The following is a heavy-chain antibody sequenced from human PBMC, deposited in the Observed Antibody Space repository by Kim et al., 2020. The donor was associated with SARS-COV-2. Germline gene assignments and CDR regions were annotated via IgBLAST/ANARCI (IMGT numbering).Heavy chain of an antibody. J-gene: IGHJ4*02. CDR1: GDSVSSNSAT. Sequence: SQTLSLTCAISGDSVSSNSATWNWIRQSPSRGLEWLGRTYYRSKWYNDYPVSVKSRITINPDTSKNQFSLQLNSVTPEDTAVYYCARGANSGWAKGYYFDYWGQGTLVTVSS. CDR3: ARGANSGWAKGYYFDY. D-gene: IGHD6-19*01. V-gene: IGHV6-1*01. CDR2: TYYRSKWYN.